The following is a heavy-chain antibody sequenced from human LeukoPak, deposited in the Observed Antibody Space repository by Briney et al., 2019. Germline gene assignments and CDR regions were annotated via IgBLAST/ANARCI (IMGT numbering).Heavy chain of an antibody. Sequence: PGGSLRLSCAASGFSFSSYAMSWVRQAPGKGLEWVSGISGNGGSTNYADSVKGHFTVSRDNSKNTLYLQMNSLRAEDTAVYYCAKDLGACSGGSCYNAFDIWGQGTMVTVSS. CDR2: ISGNGGST. V-gene: IGHV3-23*01. CDR1: GFSFSSYA. D-gene: IGHD2-15*01. CDR3: AKDLGACSGGSCYNAFDI. J-gene: IGHJ3*02.